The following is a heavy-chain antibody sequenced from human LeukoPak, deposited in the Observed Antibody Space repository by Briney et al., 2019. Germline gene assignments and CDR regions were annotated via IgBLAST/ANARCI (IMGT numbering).Heavy chain of an antibody. V-gene: IGHV4-59*12. CDR2: IDHTGST. J-gene: IGHJ5*02. CDR1: GGSISGYY. CDR3: ARGTGGYSSSWRRRHWFDP. Sequence: SETLSLTCTVSGGSISGYYWNWIRQPPGKGLDWIGYIDHTGSTNYNPSLKSRVTISVDTSKKQFSLKLGSVTAADTAVYYCARGTGGYSSSWRRRHWFDPWGQGTLVTVSS. D-gene: IGHD6-13*01.